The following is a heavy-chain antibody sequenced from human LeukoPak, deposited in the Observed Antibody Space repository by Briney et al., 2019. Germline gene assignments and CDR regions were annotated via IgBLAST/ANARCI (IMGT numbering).Heavy chain of an antibody. D-gene: IGHD2-2*02. CDR2: IRYDGSNK. Sequence: GGSLRLSCAASGFTSSSYGMHWVRQAPGKGLEWVAFIRYDGSNKYYADSVKGRFTISSDNSKNTLYLQMNSLRAEDTAVYYCAKDIGDCSSTSCYRYYFDYWGQGTLVTVSS. CDR3: AKDIGDCSSTSCYRYYFDY. V-gene: IGHV3-30*02. CDR1: GFTSSSYG. J-gene: IGHJ4*02.